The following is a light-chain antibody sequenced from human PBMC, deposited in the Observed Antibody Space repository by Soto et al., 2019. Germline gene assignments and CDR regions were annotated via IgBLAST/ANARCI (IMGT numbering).Light chain of an antibody. CDR3: QQYGSSGT. CDR1: QSVSSR. J-gene: IGKJ1*01. V-gene: IGKV3-20*01. Sequence: EIVMTHSPATLSVSPVERVTLSFRSSQSVSSRLAWYHQKPGQSPRLLIYGASNRATGIPDRFSGSGSGTDFTLTISRLEPEDFAVYYCQQYGSSGTFGQGTKVDIK. CDR2: GAS.